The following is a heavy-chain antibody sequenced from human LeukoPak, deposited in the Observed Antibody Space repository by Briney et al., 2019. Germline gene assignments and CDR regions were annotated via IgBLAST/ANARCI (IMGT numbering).Heavy chain of an antibody. CDR2: IYPGDSDT. CDR3: ARHYHYDILTGYTNWFDP. CDR1: GYSFTSYW. J-gene: IGHJ5*02. Sequence: KVGESLKISCKGSGYSFTSYWIGWVRQMPGKGLEWMGIIYPGDSDTRYSPSFQGQVTISADKSISTAYLQWSSLKASDTAMYYCARHYHYDILTGYTNWFDPWGQGTLVTVSS. D-gene: IGHD3-9*01. V-gene: IGHV5-51*01.